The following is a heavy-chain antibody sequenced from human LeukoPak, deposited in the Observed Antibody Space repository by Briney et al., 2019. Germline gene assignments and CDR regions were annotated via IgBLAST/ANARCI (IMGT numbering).Heavy chain of an antibody. CDR3: ARSSGWYDY. Sequence: GVLRLSCAASGFPSTTYWMHWVRQAPGKGLVWVSGINSDGSSTTYADSVKGRFTITRDNAKNTLYLQMNSLRAEDTAVYYCARSSGWYDYWGQGTLVTVSS. D-gene: IGHD6-19*01. V-gene: IGHV3-74*01. J-gene: IGHJ4*02. CDR1: GFPSTTYW. CDR2: INSDGSST.